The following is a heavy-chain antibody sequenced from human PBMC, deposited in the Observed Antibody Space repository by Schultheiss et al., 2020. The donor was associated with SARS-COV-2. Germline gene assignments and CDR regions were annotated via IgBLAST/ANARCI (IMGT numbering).Heavy chain of an antibody. D-gene: IGHD1-26*01. J-gene: IGHJ4*02. Sequence: SETLSLTCAVYGGSFSGYYWSWIRQPPGKGLEWIGYIYYSGSTNYNPSLKSRVTISVDTSKNQFSLKLSSVTAADTAVYYCARQGDGSYRTFDYWGQGTLVTGAS. CDR1: GGSFSGYY. CDR2: IYYSGST. V-gene: IGHV4-59*08. CDR3: ARQGDGSYRTFDY.